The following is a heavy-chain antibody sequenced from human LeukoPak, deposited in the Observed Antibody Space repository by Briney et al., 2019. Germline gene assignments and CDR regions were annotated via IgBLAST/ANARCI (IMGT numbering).Heavy chain of an antibody. CDR1: GYTFSGDH. V-gene: IGHV1-2*06. Sequence: ASVKVSCKASGYTFSGDHMHWVRQAPGQGLEWMGRINPSNGATHFAQNFQGRVTMTRDTSISTAYMELSRLTSDDTAVYYCARDRNLYSGSFASWGRGTLVTVSS. J-gene: IGHJ4*02. D-gene: IGHD1-26*01. CDR3: ARDRNLYSGSFAS. CDR2: INPSNGAT.